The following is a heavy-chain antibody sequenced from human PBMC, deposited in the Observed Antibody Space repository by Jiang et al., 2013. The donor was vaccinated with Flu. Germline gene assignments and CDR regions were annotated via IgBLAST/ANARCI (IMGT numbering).Heavy chain of an antibody. CDR2: IYYSGST. V-gene: IGHV4-38-2*01. CDR1: GYSLSSGYY. J-gene: IGHJ3*01. Sequence: GPGLVKPSETLSLTCAVSGYSLSSGYYWGWIRQPPGKGLEWIGSIYYSGSTHYNPSLQSRVTISVDTSKNQFSLNLSSVTASDTATFYCARSVGKWLFSDAFECMGPRDAGHRRF. CDR3: ARSVGKWLFSDAFEC. D-gene: IGHD5-12*01.